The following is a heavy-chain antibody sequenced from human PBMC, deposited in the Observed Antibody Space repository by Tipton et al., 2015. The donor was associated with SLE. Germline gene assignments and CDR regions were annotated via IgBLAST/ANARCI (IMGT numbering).Heavy chain of an antibody. CDR3: ATAITITRWAFDI. CDR2: IYYSGST. V-gene: IGHV4-39*07. D-gene: IGHD3-3*01. Sequence: TLSPTCTVSGGSISSSSYYWGWIRQPPGKGLEWIGSIYYSGSTYYNPSLKSRVTISVDTSKNQFSLKLSSVTAADTAVYYCATAITITRWAFDIWGQGTMVTVSS. J-gene: IGHJ3*02. CDR1: GGSISSSSYY.